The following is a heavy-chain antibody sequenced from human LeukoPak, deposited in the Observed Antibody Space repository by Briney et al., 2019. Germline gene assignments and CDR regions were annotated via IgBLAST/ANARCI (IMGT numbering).Heavy chain of an antibody. CDR2: INPSGGST. V-gene: IGHV1-46*01. J-gene: IGHJ4*02. CDR3: ARAATYYYDSSGYWGFDY. Sequence: GASVKVSCKASGYTFTSYYMHWGRQAPGQGLEWRGIINPSGGSTSYAQKFQGRVTMTRDTSTRTTYMELSSLRSEDTAVSYCARAATYYYDSSGYWGFDYWGQGTLVTVSS. D-gene: IGHD3-22*01. CDR1: GYTFTSYY.